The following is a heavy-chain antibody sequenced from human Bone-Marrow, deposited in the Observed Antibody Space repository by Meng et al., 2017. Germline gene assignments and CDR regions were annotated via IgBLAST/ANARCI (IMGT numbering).Heavy chain of an antibody. J-gene: IGHJ5*02. CDR2: MYHSGTT. CDR1: GGSISSSNW. Sequence: QVQLQESGPGLVKPSGTLSPTCAVSGGSISSSNWWNWVRQPPGKGLEWIGEMYHSGTTSYNPSLKSRGTISVDKSKNQFSLKLSSVTAADTAVYYCARQGFLEWLLYRGNWFDPWGQGTLVTVSS. CDR3: ARQGFLEWLLYRGNWFDP. V-gene: IGHV4-4*02. D-gene: IGHD3-3*01.